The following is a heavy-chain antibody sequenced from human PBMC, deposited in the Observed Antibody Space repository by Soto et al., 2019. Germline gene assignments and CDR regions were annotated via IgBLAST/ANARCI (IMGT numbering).Heavy chain of an antibody. CDR2: ISSSSSTI. D-gene: IGHD4-17*01. Sequence: GGSLRLSCAASGFTFNSYSMNGVRQAPGKGLEWVSYISSSSSTIYYADSVKGRFTISRDNAKNSLYLQMNSLRAEDTAVYYCAREADYVNWFDPWGQGTLVTVS. J-gene: IGHJ5*02. CDR3: AREADYVNWFDP. CDR1: GFTFNSYS. V-gene: IGHV3-48*01.